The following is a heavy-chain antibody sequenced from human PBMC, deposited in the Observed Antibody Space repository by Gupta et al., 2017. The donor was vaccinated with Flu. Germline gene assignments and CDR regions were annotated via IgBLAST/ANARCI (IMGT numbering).Heavy chain of an antibody. CDR2: ISASSAYI. D-gene: IGHD3-9*01. CDR1: GFTLDRFA. V-gene: IGHV3-21*01. CDR3: ARLKPSYPNDWPPNYSDV. J-gene: IGHJ6*02. Sequence: EVRLVESGGGLVRPGGSLRLSGAVSGFTLDRFAMSWVRQAPGQGLEWVSSISASSAYIYYADSVEGLFTISRDSAENSVYLQMNSLRGEDAAVYYCARLKPSYPNDWPPNYSDVWGQGTTVTVSS.